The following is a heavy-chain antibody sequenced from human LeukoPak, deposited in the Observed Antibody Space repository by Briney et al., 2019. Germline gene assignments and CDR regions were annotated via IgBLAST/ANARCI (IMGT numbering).Heavy chain of an antibody. CDR1: GFTFSSYS. J-gene: IGHJ4*02. V-gene: IGHV3-48*01. D-gene: IGHD3-10*01. Sequence: GGSLRLSCAASGFTFSSYSMNWVRQAPGKGLEWVSYISSSSSTIYYADSVKGRFTISRDNAKNSLYLQMNSLRAEDTAVYYCARDRLGSGIPSPLDYWGQGTLVTVSS. CDR3: ARDRLGSGIPSPLDY. CDR2: ISSSSSTI.